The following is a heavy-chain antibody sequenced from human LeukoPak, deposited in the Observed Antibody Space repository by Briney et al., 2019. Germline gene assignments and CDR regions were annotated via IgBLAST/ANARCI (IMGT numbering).Heavy chain of an antibody. CDR3: AKETNQAVAGALDY. J-gene: IGHJ4*02. CDR1: GLTFSGYA. V-gene: IGHV3-23*01. Sequence: PGGSLGLSFAAPGLTFSGYALSGFGQAPGKGLGWFSAISGSGGSTYYADSVKGRFTISRDNSKNTLYLQMNSLRAEDTAVYYCAKETNQAVAGALDYWGQGTLVTVSS. CDR2: ISGSGGST. D-gene: IGHD6-19*01.